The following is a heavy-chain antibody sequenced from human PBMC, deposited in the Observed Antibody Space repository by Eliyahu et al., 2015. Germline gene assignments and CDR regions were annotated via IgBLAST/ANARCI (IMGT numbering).Heavy chain of an antibody. V-gene: IGHV2-5*02. CDR2: IYWDDYK. Sequence: QITLKESGPTLVKPTQTLTLTCTFSGFSLSTTGVSVGWIRQPPGKALEWLALIYWDDYKRYSPSLKSRLTITKDTSKNKVVLTMTNMDPVDTATYYCAHYPSTYAFQNWGQGTLVTVSS. CDR1: GFSLSTTGVS. D-gene: IGHD2-8*01. CDR3: AHYPSTYAFQN. J-gene: IGHJ4*02.